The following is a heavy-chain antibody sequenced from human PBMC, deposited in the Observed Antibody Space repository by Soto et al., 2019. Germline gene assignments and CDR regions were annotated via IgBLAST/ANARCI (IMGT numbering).Heavy chain of an antibody. V-gene: IGHV3-23*01. J-gene: IGHJ4*02. Sequence: LRLSCAVSGFTFSSYAMSWVRQAPGKGLEWVSTISGSDGKTFYADSVKGRFSISRDTSQSTLYLQMNSLRADDTAMYYCARWSYLDYWGQGTRVTVSS. CDR2: ISGSDGKT. CDR1: GFTFSSYA. D-gene: IGHD3-3*01. CDR3: ARWSYLDY.